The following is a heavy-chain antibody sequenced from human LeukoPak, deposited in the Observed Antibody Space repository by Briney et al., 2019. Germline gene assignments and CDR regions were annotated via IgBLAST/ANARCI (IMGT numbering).Heavy chain of an antibody. CDR1: GGSFSGYY. D-gene: IGHD3-22*01. V-gene: IGHV4-34*01. J-gene: IGHJ1*01. Sequence: SETLSLTCAVYGGSFSGYYWSWIRQPPGKGLEWIGEINHSGSTNYNPSLKSRVTISVDTSKNQFSLKLSSVTAADTAVYYCARGPHYYDSSGYCVYFQHWGQGTLVTVSS. CDR3: ARGPHYYDSSGYCVYFQH. CDR2: INHSGST.